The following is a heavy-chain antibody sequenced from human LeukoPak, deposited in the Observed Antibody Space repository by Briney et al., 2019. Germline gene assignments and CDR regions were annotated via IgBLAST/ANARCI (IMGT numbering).Heavy chain of an antibody. D-gene: IGHD6-19*01. Sequence: GGSLRLSCAASGFTFSSYWMHWVRQAPGKGLVGVSRINSDWSSTSYADSVKGRFTISRDNAKNTLYLQMNSLRAEDTAVYYCARESVAGPFDYWGQGTLVTVSS. CDR1: GFTFSSYW. CDR2: INSDWSST. V-gene: IGHV3-74*01. CDR3: ARESVAGPFDY. J-gene: IGHJ4*02.